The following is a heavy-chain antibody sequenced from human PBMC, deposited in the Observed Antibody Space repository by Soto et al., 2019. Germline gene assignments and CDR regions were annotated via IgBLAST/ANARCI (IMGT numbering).Heavy chain of an antibody. CDR2: INHSGST. V-gene: IGHV4-34*01. J-gene: IGHJ4*02. CDR1: GGSFSGYY. Sequence: PSETLSLTCAVYGGSFSGYYWSWIRQPPGKGLEWIGEINHSGSTNYNPSLKSRVTISVDTSKNQFSLKLSSVTAADTAVYYCARGLYYYDSSGPYGDYFDYWGQGTLVTV. D-gene: IGHD3-22*01. CDR3: ARGLYYYDSSGPYGDYFDY.